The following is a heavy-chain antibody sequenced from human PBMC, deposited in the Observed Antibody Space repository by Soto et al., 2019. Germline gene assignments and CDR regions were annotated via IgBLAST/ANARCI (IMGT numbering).Heavy chain of an antibody. Sequence: EVQLVESGGGLVQTGKALRLSCAASGITFRKYWMHWVRQAPGKGPVWVSYISSDGTTTDYADSVKGRFTISRDNAKNTLYLQMDSLRVEDTAVYYCAIQDCTNDVCLEAAVTVGGALEYWGHGAQVTVSS. CDR3: AIQDCTNDVCLEAAVTVGGALEY. V-gene: IGHV3-74*01. J-gene: IGHJ4*01. CDR1: GITFRKYW. D-gene: IGHD2-8*01. CDR2: ISSDGTTT.